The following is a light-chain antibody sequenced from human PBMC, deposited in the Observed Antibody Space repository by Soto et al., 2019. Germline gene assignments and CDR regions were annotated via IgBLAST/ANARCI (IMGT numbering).Light chain of an antibody. V-gene: IGKV3-20*01. CDR3: QQYGSSYT. CDR2: GAS. J-gene: IGKJ2*01. CDR1: QSIANY. Sequence: EIVLTQSPGTLSLSPGERVSLSCRASQSIANYLAWYQQKPGQAPRLLIYGASSRATGIPGRFSGSGSGTDFTLTISRLEPEDFAVYYCQQYGSSYTFGQGTKVDIK.